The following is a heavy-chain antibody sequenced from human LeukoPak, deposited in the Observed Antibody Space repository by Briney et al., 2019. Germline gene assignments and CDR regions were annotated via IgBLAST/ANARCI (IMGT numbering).Heavy chain of an antibody. D-gene: IGHD3-3*01. Sequence: ASVRVSCKASGYTITSYYMHWVRQAPGQGLEWMGIINPSGGSTSYAQKFQGRVTITTDESTSTAYMELSSLRSEDTAVYYCARAYYDFWSGHGSFDYWGQGTLVTVSS. CDR1: GYTITSYY. CDR3: ARAYYDFWSGHGSFDY. CDR2: INPSGGST. V-gene: IGHV1-46*01. J-gene: IGHJ4*02.